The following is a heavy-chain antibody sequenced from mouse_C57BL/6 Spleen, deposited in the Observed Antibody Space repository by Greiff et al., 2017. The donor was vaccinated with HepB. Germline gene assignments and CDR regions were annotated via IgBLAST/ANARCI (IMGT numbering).Heavy chain of an antibody. CDR1: GYAFSSSW. Sequence: QVQLKESGPELVKPGASVKISCKASGYAFSSSWMNWVKQRPGKGLEWIGRIYPGDGDPNYNGKFKGKATLPADKSSSTAYMQLSSLTSEDSAVYFCARDYYDYDGLVYAMDYWGQGTSVTVSS. D-gene: IGHD2-4*01. CDR2: IYPGDGDP. CDR3: ARDYYDYDGLVYAMDY. J-gene: IGHJ4*01. V-gene: IGHV1-82*01.